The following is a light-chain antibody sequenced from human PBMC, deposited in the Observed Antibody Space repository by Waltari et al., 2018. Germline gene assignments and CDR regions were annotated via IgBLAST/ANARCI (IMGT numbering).Light chain of an antibody. Sequence: QSVVTQPPSASGTPGQRVTISCSGSSSNIGSNTVNWYQHLPGTAPKLRIYSNNQRPSGVPDRFSGSKSGTSASLAISGLQSEDEADYYCAAWDDSLNGWVFGGGTKLTVL. CDR3: AAWDDSLNGWV. CDR2: SNN. J-gene: IGLJ3*02. CDR1: SSNIGSNT. V-gene: IGLV1-44*01.